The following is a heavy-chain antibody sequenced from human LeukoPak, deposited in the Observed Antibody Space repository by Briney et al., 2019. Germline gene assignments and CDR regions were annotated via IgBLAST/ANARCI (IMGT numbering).Heavy chain of an antibody. V-gene: IGHV1-2*02. CDR2: ISPNSGGT. J-gene: IGHJ5*02. CDR3: ARVFRKYDCSSTSCPFDP. D-gene: IGHD2-2*01. CDR1: GYTFTSYD. Sequence: ASVKVSCKASGYTFTSYDINWVRQATGQGLEWMGWISPNSGGTNYAQKFQGRVTMTRDTSISTAYMELSRLRSDDTAVYYCARVFRKYDCSSTSCPFDPWGQGTLVTVSS.